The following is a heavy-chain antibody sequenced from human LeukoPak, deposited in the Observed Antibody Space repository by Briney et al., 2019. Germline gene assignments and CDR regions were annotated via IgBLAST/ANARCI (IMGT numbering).Heavy chain of an antibody. D-gene: IGHD4-17*01. CDR2: ISDSGST. CDR1: GGSINCYS. CDR3: ARVFRGAVTSNWFDH. V-gene: IGHV4-59*01. Sequence: SETLSLTCTVSGGSINCYSWTWIRQPPGKGLEWIGYISDSGSTNYNPSLKSRVTMSVDSSNTEFSLRLNSVTAADTAVYYCARVFRGAVTSNWFDHWGQGTLVTVSS. J-gene: IGHJ5*02.